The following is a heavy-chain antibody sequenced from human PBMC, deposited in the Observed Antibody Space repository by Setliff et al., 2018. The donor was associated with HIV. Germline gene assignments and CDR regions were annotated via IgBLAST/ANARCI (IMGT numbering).Heavy chain of an antibody. D-gene: IGHD2-2*01. CDR2: ISPSDSEI. CDR3: TRDLNLPGGEDFDF. J-gene: IGHJ3*01. Sequence: LSLTCGVSGYSLTSGYYWGWIRQPPGKGLEWVSYISPSDSEIDYAHSVQGRFTISGDNAKNSVYLQMNSLRAEDTAMYYCTRDLNLPGGEDFDFWGQGTMVTVSS. V-gene: IGHV3-11*04. CDR1: GYSLTSGYY.